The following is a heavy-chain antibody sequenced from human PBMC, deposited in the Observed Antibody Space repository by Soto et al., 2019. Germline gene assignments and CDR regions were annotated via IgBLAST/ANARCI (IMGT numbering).Heavy chain of an antibody. CDR2: ISAYNGNT. CDR3: AGDLDCSSTSCYRYNWFDP. J-gene: IGHJ5*02. CDR1: GYTFTSYG. Sequence: QVQLVQSGAEVKKPGASVKVSCKASGYTFTSYGISWVRQAPGQGLEWMGWISAYNGNTNYAQKLQGRVTMTTDTSTSTAYMELRSLRADDTAVYYCAGDLDCSSTSCYRYNWFDPWGQGTLVTVSS. D-gene: IGHD2-2*01. V-gene: IGHV1-18*01.